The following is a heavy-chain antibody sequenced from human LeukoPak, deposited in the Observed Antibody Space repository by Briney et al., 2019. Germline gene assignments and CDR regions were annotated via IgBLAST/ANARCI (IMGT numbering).Heavy chain of an antibody. V-gene: IGHV4-34*01. CDR3: ASLAMVRGVSYFDY. CDR2: INHSGST. CDR1: GGSFSGYY. D-gene: IGHD3-10*01. Sequence: SETLSLTCAVYGGSFSGYYWSWIRQPPGKGLEWIGEINHSGSTNYNPSLKSRVTISVDTSKNQFSLKLSSVTAADTAVYYCASLAMVRGVSYFDYWGQGTLVTVSS. J-gene: IGHJ4*02.